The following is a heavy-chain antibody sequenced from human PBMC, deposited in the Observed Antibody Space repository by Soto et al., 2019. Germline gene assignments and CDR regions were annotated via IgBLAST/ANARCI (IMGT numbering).Heavy chain of an antibody. CDR3: ARDLGLSGYYDFWSGADYYYYGMDV. CDR2: IIPIFGTA. J-gene: IGHJ6*02. Sequence: QVQLVQSGAEVKKPGSSVQVSCKASGGTFSSYAISWVRQAPGQGLEWMGGIIPIFGTANYAQKFKGRVTITADKAPSTAYMELSSLRSEDTAVYYCARDLGLSGYYDFWSGADYYYYGMDVWGQGTTFTVSS. CDR1: GGTFSSYA. V-gene: IGHV1-69*06. D-gene: IGHD3-3*01.